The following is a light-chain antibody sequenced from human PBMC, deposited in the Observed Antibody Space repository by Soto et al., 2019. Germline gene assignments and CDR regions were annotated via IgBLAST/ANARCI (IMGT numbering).Light chain of an antibody. J-gene: IGLJ1*01. CDR1: SSDVGGYNF. V-gene: IGLV2-11*01. Sequence: QSALTHPRSVSGSPGQSVTISCTGTSSDVGGYNFVSWYQQHPGKAPKLMIYDVNKRPSGVPGRFSGSKSGNTASLTISGLQAEDEADYYCCSYAGTYTHYVFGTGTKVTVL. CDR3: CSYAGTYTHYV. CDR2: DVN.